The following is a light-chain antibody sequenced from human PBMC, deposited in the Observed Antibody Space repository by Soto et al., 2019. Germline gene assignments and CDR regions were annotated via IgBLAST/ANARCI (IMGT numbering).Light chain of an antibody. V-gene: IGKV1-39*01. CDR3: HQTAANPWT. CDR2: AAS. CDR1: QNIGVY. J-gene: IGKJ1*01. Sequence: DIQMTQSPSSLSASVGDRVTITCRASQNIGVYFQKKPGKAPKLLIHAASSLHSGVPSTFSGSGSGTDFALTISSLQPEDFATYYCHQTAANPWTFAQGTKVEIK.